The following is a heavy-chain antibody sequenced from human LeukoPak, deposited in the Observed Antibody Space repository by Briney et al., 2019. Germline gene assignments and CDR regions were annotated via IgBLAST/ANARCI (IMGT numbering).Heavy chain of an antibody. V-gene: IGHV1-8*01. Sequence: ASVKVSCKASGYTFTSYDINWVRQATGQGLEWMGWMNPNSGNTGYAQKFQGRVTMTRNTSISTAYMELSSLRSEDTAVYYCARGQMSMGYCSGGSCYSYYYMDVWGKGTTVTVSS. CDR1: GYTFTSYD. J-gene: IGHJ6*03. CDR2: MNPNSGNT. CDR3: ARGQMSMGYCSGGSCYSYYYMDV. D-gene: IGHD2-15*01.